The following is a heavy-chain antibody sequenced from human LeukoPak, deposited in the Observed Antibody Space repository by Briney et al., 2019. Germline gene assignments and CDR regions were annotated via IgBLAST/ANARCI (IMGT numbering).Heavy chain of an antibody. Sequence: GGSLRLSCAASGFTFISYEMNWVRQAPGKGLDWSSYISSSGSTIYYADSVQGRFTISRDNAKNSLYLQINSLRDEDTAVYYCARSVRGSSPNWLDPWGQGTLVNVSS. D-gene: IGHD3-10*01. J-gene: IGHJ5*02. CDR2: ISSSGSTI. CDR3: ARSVRGSSPNWLDP. CDR1: GFTFISYE. V-gene: IGHV3-48*03.